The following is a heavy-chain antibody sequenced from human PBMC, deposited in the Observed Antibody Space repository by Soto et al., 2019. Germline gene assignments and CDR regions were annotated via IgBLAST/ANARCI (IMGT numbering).Heavy chain of an antibody. CDR1: GGSISSSNW. D-gene: IGHD3-10*01. CDR3: AREGSGSSFFDY. CDR2: THHSGTT. V-gene: IGHV4-4*02. Sequence: QVQLQESGPGLMKPSGTLSLTCAVSGGSISSSNWWSWVRQPPGMRLEWIGETHHSGTTNYNPSLKSRXXIXVXXSKHQFSLKLSSVTAADTALYYCAREGSGSSFFDYWGQGTLVTVSS. J-gene: IGHJ4*02.